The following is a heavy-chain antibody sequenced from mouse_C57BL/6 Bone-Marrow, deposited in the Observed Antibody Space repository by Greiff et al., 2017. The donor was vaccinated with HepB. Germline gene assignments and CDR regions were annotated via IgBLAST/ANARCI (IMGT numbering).Heavy chain of an antibody. Sequence: QVQLKESGAELVRPGASVKLSCKASGYTFTDYYINWVKQRPGQGLEWIARIYPGSGNTYYNEKFKGKATLTAEKSSSTAYMQLSSLTSEDSAVYFCARRGYDYGSDYWGQGTTLTVSS. J-gene: IGHJ2*01. CDR1: GYTFTDYY. CDR2: IYPGSGNT. CDR3: ARRGYDYGSDY. D-gene: IGHD2-4*01. V-gene: IGHV1-76*01.